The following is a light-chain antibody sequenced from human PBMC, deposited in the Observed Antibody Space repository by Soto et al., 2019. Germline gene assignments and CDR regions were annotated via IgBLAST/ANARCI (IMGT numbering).Light chain of an antibody. CDR1: SSDVGGYNY. CDR3: GTWDSSLSAGV. CDR2: EVS. V-gene: IGLV2-14*01. J-gene: IGLJ3*02. Sequence: QSALTQPASVSGSPGQSITISCTGTSSDVGGYNYVSWYQQHPGKAPKLIIYEVSNRPSGIPDRFSGSKSGTSATLDITGLQTGDEADYYCGTWDSSLSAGVFGGGTKLTVL.